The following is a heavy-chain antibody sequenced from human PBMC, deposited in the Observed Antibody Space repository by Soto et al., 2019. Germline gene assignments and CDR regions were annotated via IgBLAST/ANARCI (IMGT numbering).Heavy chain of an antibody. J-gene: IGHJ4*02. D-gene: IGHD5-12*01. CDR3: ARWLGYGPHFDY. V-gene: IGHV4-30-4*01. Sequence: SETLSLTCTVSGGSISSVDYYWSWIRQPPGKGLEWIGYIYYSGSTYYNPSLKSRVTISVDTSKNQFSLKLSSVTAADTAVYYCARWLGYGPHFDYWGQGTLVT. CDR2: IYYSGST. CDR1: GGSISSVDYY.